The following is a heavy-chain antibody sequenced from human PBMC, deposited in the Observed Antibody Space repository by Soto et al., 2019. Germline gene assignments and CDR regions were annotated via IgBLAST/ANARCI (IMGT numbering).Heavy chain of an antibody. Sequence: SETLSVTCTVSGGSVSSGIYYWSWIGHPPGKGLEWIGYIYYSGSTNYNPSLKSRVTISVDTSKNQFSLKLSSVTAADTAVYYCAREILTIDAFDIWGQGTMVTVSS. CDR3: AREILTIDAFDI. CDR1: GGSVSSGIYY. CDR2: IYYSGST. D-gene: IGHD3-3*01. J-gene: IGHJ3*02. V-gene: IGHV4-61*01.